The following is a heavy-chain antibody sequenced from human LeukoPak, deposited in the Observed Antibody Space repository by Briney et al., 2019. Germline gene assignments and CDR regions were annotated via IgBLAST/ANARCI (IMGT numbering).Heavy chain of an antibody. CDR3: ARDYCSGGSCYSAWFDP. D-gene: IGHD2-15*01. CDR1: GYTLTSYG. V-gene: IGHV1-18*01. CDR2: ISAYNGNT. Sequence: AAVKVSCEASGYTLTSYGISWVRQAPGQGLVWMGWISAYNGNTNYAQKLQGRVTMTTDTSTSTAYMELRSLRSDDTAVYYCARDYCSGGSCYSAWFDPWGQGTLVTVSS. J-gene: IGHJ5*02.